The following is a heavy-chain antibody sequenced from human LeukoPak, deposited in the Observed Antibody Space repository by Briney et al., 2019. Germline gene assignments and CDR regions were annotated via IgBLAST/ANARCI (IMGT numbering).Heavy chain of an antibody. V-gene: IGHV4-31*03. J-gene: IGHJ4*02. CDR3: ARESTYGGNSGFDY. Sequence: PSETLSLTCTVSGGSISSGGYYWSWIRQHPGTGLEWLGYIYYSGSTYYNPSLKSRVTISVDTSKNQFSLKLSSVTAADTAVYYCARESTYGGNSGFDYWGQGTLVTVSS. CDR1: GGSISSGGYY. CDR2: IYYSGST. D-gene: IGHD4-17*01.